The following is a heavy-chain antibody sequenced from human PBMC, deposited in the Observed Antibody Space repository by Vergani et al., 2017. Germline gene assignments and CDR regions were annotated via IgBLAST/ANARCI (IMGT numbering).Heavy chain of an antibody. CDR2: TYYRSKWYN. CDR3: ARVRLMVYAIRPYYYGMDV. J-gene: IGHJ6*02. D-gene: IGHD2-8*01. V-gene: IGHV6-1*01. CDR1: GDSVSSNSAA. Sequence: QVQLQQSGPGLVKPSQTLSLTCAISGDSVSSNSAAWNWIRQSPSRGLEWLGRTYYRSKWYNDYAVSVKSRITINPDTSKNQFSLQLNSVTPEDTAVYYCARVRLMVYAIRPYYYGMDVWGQGTTVTVSS.